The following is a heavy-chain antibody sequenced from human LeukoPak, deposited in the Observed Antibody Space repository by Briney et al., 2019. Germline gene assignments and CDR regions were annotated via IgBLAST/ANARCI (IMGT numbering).Heavy chain of an antibody. CDR2: ISGSGGST. CDR1: GFTFSSYA. J-gene: IGHJ4*02. CDR3: AKDPFWSGYHPYYFDY. V-gene: IGHV3-23*01. Sequence: GGSLRLSCAASGFTFSSYAMSWVRQAPGKGLEWVSAISGSGGSTYYADSVKGRFTISRDNSKNTLYLQMNSLRAEDTAVYYCAKDPFWSGYHPYYFDYWGQGTLVTVPS. D-gene: IGHD3-3*01.